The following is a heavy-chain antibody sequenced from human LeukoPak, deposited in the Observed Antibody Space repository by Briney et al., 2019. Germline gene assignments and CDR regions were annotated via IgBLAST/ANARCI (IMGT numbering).Heavy chain of an antibody. J-gene: IGHJ4*02. CDR2: IYYSGNT. D-gene: IGHD4-23*01. CDR1: GGSISSGDYY. V-gene: IGHV4-30-4*01. CDR3: ARGPPPYMVRK. Sequence: SETLSLTCTVSGGSISSGDYYWSWIRQPPGKGLEWIGYIYYSGNTYYNPSLKSRVTISVDTSKNQFSLKLRSVTAADTAVYYCARGPPPYMVRKWGQGTLVTVSS.